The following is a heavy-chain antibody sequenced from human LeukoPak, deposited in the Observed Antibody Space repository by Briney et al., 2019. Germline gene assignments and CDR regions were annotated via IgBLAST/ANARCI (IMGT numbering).Heavy chain of an antibody. D-gene: IGHD1-26*01. CDR1: GASISSGSYY. Sequence: SETLSLTCTVSGASISSGSYYWSWIRQPAGKGLEWIGRIYTSGSTDYNPSLKSRVSISADTSKNQFSLKLRSVTAADTAVYYCARQKSGSLNGPWGQGTLVTVSS. V-gene: IGHV4-61*02. J-gene: IGHJ5*02. CDR3: ARQKSGSLNGP. CDR2: IYTSGST.